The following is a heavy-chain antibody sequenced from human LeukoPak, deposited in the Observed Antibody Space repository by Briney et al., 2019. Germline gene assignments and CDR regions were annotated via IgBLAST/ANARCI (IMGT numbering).Heavy chain of an antibody. V-gene: IGHV3-30-3*01. CDR2: ISYDGSNK. Sequence: GRSLRLSCAASGFTFSNYAMHWVRQAPGKGLEWVAVISYDGSNKDYADSVKGRFTISRDNSKNTLYLQMNSLGAEDTAVYYCARDRARYSIGWYGEGFAYWGHGTLVTVSS. D-gene: IGHD6-19*01. J-gene: IGHJ4*01. CDR3: ARDRARYSIGWYGEGFAY. CDR1: GFTFSNYA.